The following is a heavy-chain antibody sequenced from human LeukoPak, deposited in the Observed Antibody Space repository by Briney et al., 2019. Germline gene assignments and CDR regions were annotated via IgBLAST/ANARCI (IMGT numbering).Heavy chain of an antibody. V-gene: IGHV3-7*01. CDR2: MKKDGSEK. Sequence: GGSLRLSCAASGFTFSSYWMSWVRQAPGKGLEWVANMKKDGSEKYYVDSVKGRFTISRDNAKNSLYLQMNSLRAEDTAVYYCARELGSMVRGVICEGFDYWGQGTLVTVSS. J-gene: IGHJ4*02. CDR3: ARELGSMVRGVICEGFDY. CDR1: GFTFSSYW. D-gene: IGHD3-10*01.